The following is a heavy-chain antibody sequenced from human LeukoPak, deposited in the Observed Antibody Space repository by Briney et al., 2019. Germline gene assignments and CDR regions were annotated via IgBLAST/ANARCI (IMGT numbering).Heavy chain of an antibody. CDR1: GGTFSSYA. D-gene: IGHD6-13*01. V-gene: IGHV1-18*01. CDR2: ISAYNGNT. CDR3: ARDGDSSSSWYAGGTGFDP. Sequence: ASVKVSCKASGGTFSSYAISWVRQAPGQGLEWMGWISAYNGNTNYAQKLQGRVTMTTDTSTSTAYMELRSLRSDDTAVYYCARDGDSSSSWYAGGTGFDPWGQGTLVTVSS. J-gene: IGHJ5*02.